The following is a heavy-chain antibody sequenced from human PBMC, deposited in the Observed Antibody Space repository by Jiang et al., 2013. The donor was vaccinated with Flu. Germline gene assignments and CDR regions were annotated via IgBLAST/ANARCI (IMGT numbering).Heavy chain of an antibody. J-gene: IGHJ4*02. CDR1: GFTFSSYA. V-gene: IGHV3-30-3*01. D-gene: IGHD3-22*01. Sequence: VQLLESGGGVVQPGRSLRLSCAASGFTFSSYAMHWVRQAPGKGLEWVAVISYDGSNKYYADSVKGRFTISRDNSKNTLYLQMNSLRAEDTAVYYCARDDSYYYDSSGYYPDVYWGQGTLVTVSS. CDR2: ISYDGSNK. CDR3: ARDDSYYYDSSGYYPDVY.